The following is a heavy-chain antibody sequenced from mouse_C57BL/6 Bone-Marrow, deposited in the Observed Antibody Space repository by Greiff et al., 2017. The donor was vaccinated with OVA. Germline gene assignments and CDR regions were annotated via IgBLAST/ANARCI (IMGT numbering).Heavy chain of an antibody. CDR3: ARLRTWYFDV. J-gene: IGHJ1*03. V-gene: IGHV5-9*01. CDR2: ISGGGGNT. Sequence: EVKLMESGGGLVKPGGSLKLSCAASGFTFRSYTMSWVRQTPEKRLEWVATISGGGGNTYYPDSVKGRFTISRDNAKNTLYLQMSSLRSEDTALYYCARLRTWYFDVWGTGTTVTVSS. CDR1: GFTFRSYT.